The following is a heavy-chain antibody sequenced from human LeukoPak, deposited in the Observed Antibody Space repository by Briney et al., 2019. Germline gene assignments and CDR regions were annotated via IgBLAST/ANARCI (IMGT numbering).Heavy chain of an antibody. CDR3: ARASTTSRRAFDI. CDR2: IYYSGST. Sequence: PSETLSLTCTVSGGSISSYYWSWTRQPPGKGLEWIGYIYYSGSTNYNPSLKSRVTISVDTSMNQFSLKLSSVTAADTAVYYCARASTTSRRAFDIWGQGTMVTVSS. J-gene: IGHJ3*02. V-gene: IGHV4-59*01. CDR1: GGSISSYY. D-gene: IGHD2/OR15-2a*01.